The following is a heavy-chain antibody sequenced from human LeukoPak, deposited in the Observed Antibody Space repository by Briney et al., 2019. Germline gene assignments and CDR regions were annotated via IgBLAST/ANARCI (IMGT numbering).Heavy chain of an antibody. CDR1: GFTFSSYA. V-gene: IGHV3-30-3*01. D-gene: IGHD3-10*01. Sequence: GGSLRLSCAASGFTFSSYAMHWVRQAPGKGLEWVAVISYDGSNKYYADSVKGRFTISRDNSKNTLYLQMNSLRAEDTAVYYCAKDRARAMVRGVIIDYWGQGTLVTVSS. CDR3: AKDRARAMVRGVIIDY. J-gene: IGHJ4*02. CDR2: ISYDGSNK.